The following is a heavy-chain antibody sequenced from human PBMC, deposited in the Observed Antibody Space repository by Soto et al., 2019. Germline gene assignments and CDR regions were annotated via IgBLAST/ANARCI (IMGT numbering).Heavy chain of an antibody. V-gene: IGHV3-30-3*01. D-gene: IGHD6-6*01. J-gene: IGHJ4*02. CDR1: GFTFSSYA. CDR3: ARGGYSSSSYYGY. CDR2: ISHDGSKK. Sequence: GGSLRLSCAPSGFTFSSYAIHWVRQAPGKGLEWVAVISHDGSKKYYSDSVKGRFTISRDNFKNTLFLQMNSLRAEDTAVYYCARGGYSSSSYYGYWGRGTLVTVSS.